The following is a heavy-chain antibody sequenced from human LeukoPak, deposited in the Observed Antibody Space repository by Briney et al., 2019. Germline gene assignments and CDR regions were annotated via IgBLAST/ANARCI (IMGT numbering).Heavy chain of an antibody. Sequence: GWSLRLSCAASGFTFSSYSMIWVRQASGKGLEWVSSISSTSTYIYYADLVKGRSTISRDNAKNSLNLQMNSLRAEDTAGYYCARVLGGYCSGTLCAFDIWGQGTMVTVSS. J-gene: IGHJ3*02. CDR1: GFTFSSYS. V-gene: IGHV3-21*01. CDR3: ARVLGGYCSGTLCAFDI. D-gene: IGHD2-2*01. CDR2: ISSTSTYI.